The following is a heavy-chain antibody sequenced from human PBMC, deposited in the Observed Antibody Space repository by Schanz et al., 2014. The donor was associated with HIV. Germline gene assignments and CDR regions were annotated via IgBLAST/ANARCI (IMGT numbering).Heavy chain of an antibody. J-gene: IGHJ4*02. D-gene: IGHD2-21*02. Sequence: QVQLVESGGGVVQPGRSLRLSCAASGFIFSSYGMHWVRQAPGKGLEWVAVIWYDGSNKYYADSVKGRFTISRDNSKNTLYLQMNSLRDEDTAVYYCARAGVTDLFDHWGQGTLVTVSS. V-gene: IGHV3-33*01. CDR2: IWYDGSNK. CDR1: GFIFSSYG. CDR3: ARAGVTDLFDH.